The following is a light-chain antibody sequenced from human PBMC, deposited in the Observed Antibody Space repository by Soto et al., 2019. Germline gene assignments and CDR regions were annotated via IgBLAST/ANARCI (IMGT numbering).Light chain of an antibody. Sequence: QPVLTQPASVSGSPGQSITISCTGTSSDVGGYNYVSWYQQHPGKAPKLMIYEVSNRPSGVSNRFSGSKSGNTASLTISGLQAEDEADYYCCSYAGSSLYVFGTGTKLTVL. V-gene: IGLV2-14*01. J-gene: IGLJ1*01. CDR3: CSYAGSSLYV. CDR2: EVS. CDR1: SSDVGGYNY.